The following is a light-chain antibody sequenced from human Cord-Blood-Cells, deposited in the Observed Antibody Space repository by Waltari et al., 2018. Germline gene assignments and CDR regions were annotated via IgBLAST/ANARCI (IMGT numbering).Light chain of an antibody. J-gene: IGKJ5*01. CDR2: DAS. CDR3: QQRSNWPPS. V-gene: IGKV3-11*01. Sequence: EIVLTQSPATLSLSPGDRATLSCRASQGGSSYLAWYQQKPGQAPRLLIYDASNRATGIPARFSVSGSGTDFTLTISSLEPEDFAVYYCQQRSNWPPSFGQGTRLEIK. CDR1: QGGSSY.